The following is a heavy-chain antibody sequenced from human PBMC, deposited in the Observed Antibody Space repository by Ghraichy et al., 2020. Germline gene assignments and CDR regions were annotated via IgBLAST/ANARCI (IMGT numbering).Heavy chain of an antibody. CDR1: GFTFSSYE. CDR2: IRSSGNTI. V-gene: IGHV3-48*03. D-gene: IGHD3-3*01. CDR3: ARDLEGSEGGPDAFDF. J-gene: IGHJ3*01. Sequence: GESLNISCAASGFTFSSYEMNWVRQAPGKGLEWVSYIRSSGNTIYYADSVKGRFTISRDNAKNSLYLQMNSLRVEDTAVYYCARDLEGSEGGPDAFDFWGQGTMVTVSS.